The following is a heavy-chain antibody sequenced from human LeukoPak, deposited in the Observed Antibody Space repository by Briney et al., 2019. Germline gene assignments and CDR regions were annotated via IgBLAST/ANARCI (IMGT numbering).Heavy chain of an antibody. J-gene: IGHJ3*02. CDR2: ISSSGSAI. V-gene: IGHV3-48*03. CDR3: AREFGLRYFDWLLWGAFDI. CDR1: GFTFSSYE. D-gene: IGHD3-9*01. Sequence: GGSLRLSCAASGFTFSSYEMNWVRQAPGKGLEWVSYISSSGSAIYYADSVKGRFTISRDNAKNSLYLQMNSLRAEDTAVYYCAREFGLRYFDWLLWGAFDIWGQGTMVTVSS.